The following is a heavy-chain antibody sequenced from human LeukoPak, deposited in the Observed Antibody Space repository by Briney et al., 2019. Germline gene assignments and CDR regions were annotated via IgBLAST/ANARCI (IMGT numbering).Heavy chain of an antibody. CDR2: IYTSGST. V-gene: IGHV4-61*02. Sequence: PSQTLSLTCTVSGGSISSGSYYWSWIRQPAGKGLEWIGRIYTSGSTNYNPSLKSRVTISVDTSKNQFSLKLSSVTAADTAVYYCAGRSGINWFDPWGPGTLVTVSS. CDR1: GGSISSGSYY. D-gene: IGHD3-3*01. J-gene: IGHJ5*02. CDR3: AGRSGINWFDP.